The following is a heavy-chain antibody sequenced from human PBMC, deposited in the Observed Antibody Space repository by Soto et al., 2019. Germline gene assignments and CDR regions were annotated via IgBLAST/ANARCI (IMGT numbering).Heavy chain of an antibody. CDR2: ISGSGGST. J-gene: IGHJ4*02. Sequence: VQLLESGGGLVQPGGSLRLSCAASGFTFSSYAMSWVRQAPGKGLEWVSAISGSGGSTYYADSVKGRFTISRDNSKNTLYLQMNSLRAEDTAVYYCAKDRAIFGVVTPPVYFDYWGQGTLVTVSS. CDR1: GFTFSSYA. V-gene: IGHV3-23*01. CDR3: AKDRAIFGVVTPPVYFDY. D-gene: IGHD3-3*01.